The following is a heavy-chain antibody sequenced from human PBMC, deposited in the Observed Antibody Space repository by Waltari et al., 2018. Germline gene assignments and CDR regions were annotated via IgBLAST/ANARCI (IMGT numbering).Heavy chain of an antibody. CDR3: ARDRGRGLYLDS. V-gene: IGHV4-4*02. J-gene: IGHJ4*02. CDR2: VHGDGRT. Sequence: QLRESGPGLVKPSGTLSLTCVVSGDSMRRNDCWSWVRQSPGKGLEWIGQVHGDGRTNYTPSFASRVIVSLDTSLNQFSLKILSATAADTGVYYCARDRGRGLYLDSWGQGTLVTVSP. D-gene: IGHD2-15*01. CDR1: GDSMRRNDC.